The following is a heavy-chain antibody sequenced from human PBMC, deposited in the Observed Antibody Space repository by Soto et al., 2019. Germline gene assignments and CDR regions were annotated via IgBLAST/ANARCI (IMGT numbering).Heavy chain of an antibody. V-gene: IGHV2-5*02. CDR1: GFSLSSSGVG. CDR3: AHTAGVYSYVHY. D-gene: IGHD5-18*01. J-gene: IGHJ4*02. CDR2: IYWGDDK. Sequence: SGPTLVNPTQTLTLTCTFSGFSLSSSGVGVGWIRQPPGKALEWLALIYWGDDKRYSPSLKHRLTITKDTPQNRVVLTMTNMDPVDTATYYCAHTAGVYSYVHYWRQGTMVTVS.